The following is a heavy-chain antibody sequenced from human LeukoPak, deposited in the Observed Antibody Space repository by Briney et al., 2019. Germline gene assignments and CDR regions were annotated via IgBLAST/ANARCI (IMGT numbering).Heavy chain of an antibody. D-gene: IGHD2-2*01. V-gene: IGHV3-11*01. J-gene: IGHJ6*02. CDR1: GFTFSDYY. CDR2: ISSSGSTM. CDR3: ARVHCSSTSCYVVYGMDV. Sequence: GGSLRLSCAASGFTFSDYYMNWIRQAPGKGLEWVSYISSSGSTMYYADSVKGRFTISRDNAKNSLYLQMSSLRAEDTAVYYCARVHCSSTSCYVVYGMDVWGQGTTVTVSS.